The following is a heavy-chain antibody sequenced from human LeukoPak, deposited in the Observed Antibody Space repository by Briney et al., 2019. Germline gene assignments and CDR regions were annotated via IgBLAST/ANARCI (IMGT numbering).Heavy chain of an antibody. Sequence: GASVKVSCKASGYTFTGYYMHWVRQAPGQGLEWMGWINPNSSGTNYAQKFQGRVTMTRDTSISTAYMELSRLRSDDTAVYYCARGDYDSSPNDYWGQGTLVTVSS. CDR3: ARGDYDSSPNDY. CDR2: INPNSSGT. CDR1: GYTFTGYY. D-gene: IGHD3-22*01. J-gene: IGHJ4*02. V-gene: IGHV1-2*02.